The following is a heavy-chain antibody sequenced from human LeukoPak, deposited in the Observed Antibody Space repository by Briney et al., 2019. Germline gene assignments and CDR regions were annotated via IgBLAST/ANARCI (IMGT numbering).Heavy chain of an antibody. CDR1: GYTFTGYY. J-gene: IGHJ4*02. CDR3: ARVMGATAIDY. Sequence: ASVKVSCKACGYTFTGYYMHWVRQAPGQGLEWMGWINPNSGGTNYAQKFQGRVTMTRDTSISTAYMGLSRLRSDDTAVYYCARVMGATAIDYWAQGTLVTVSS. V-gene: IGHV1-2*02. D-gene: IGHD1-26*01. CDR2: INPNSGGT.